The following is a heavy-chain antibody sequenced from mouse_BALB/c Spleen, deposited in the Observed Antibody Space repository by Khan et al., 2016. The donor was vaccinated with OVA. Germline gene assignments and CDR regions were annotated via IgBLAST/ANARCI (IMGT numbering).Heavy chain of an antibody. Sequence: EVELVESGGGLVKPGGSLKVSCAASGFTFRNYAMSWVRQTPEQRLEWVASISSGGNTYYPDNVKGRFTISRDNARNILYLQMSSLRSEDTAMYYCARDYWFVYWGQGTLVTVSA. D-gene: IGHD1-1*02. CDR2: ISSGGNT. V-gene: IGHV5-6-5*01. J-gene: IGHJ3*01. CDR1: GFTFRNYA. CDR3: ARDYWFVY.